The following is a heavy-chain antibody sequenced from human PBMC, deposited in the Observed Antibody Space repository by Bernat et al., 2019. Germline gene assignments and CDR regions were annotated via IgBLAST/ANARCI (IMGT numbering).Heavy chain of an antibody. D-gene: IGHD3-3*01. V-gene: IGHV3-74*01. CDR3: ATGASGYYIVYFDY. Sequence: EVQLVESGGGLVQPGGSLRLSCAASGFTFSTYWMHWVRQAPGKGLVWVSRINGDGSSTNDADSVKGRFTISRDNAKNTLYLQMNSLRAEDTAVYYCATGASGYYIVYFDYWGQGTLVTVSS. CDR1: GFTFSTYW. J-gene: IGHJ4*02. CDR2: INGDGSST.